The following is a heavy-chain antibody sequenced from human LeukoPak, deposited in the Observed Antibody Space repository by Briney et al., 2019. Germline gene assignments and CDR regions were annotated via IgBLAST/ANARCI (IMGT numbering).Heavy chain of an antibody. J-gene: IGHJ4*02. CDR3: ARRPVATIKGYFDS. CDR1: GFTFSNYA. Sequence: GGSLRLSCAASGFTFSNYAIYWVRQAPGKGLEWVSVISTDGNYKYYADSVKGRFAVSRDNSKNMLYLQMNSLSADDTAVYYYARRPVATIKGYFDSWGQGTLVTVSS. D-gene: IGHD5-24*01. CDR2: ISTDGNYK. V-gene: IGHV3-30*09.